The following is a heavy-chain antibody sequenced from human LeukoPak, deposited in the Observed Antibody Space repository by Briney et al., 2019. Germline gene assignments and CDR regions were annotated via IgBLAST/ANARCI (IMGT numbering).Heavy chain of an antibody. J-gene: IGHJ4*02. V-gene: IGHV4-31*03. CDR1: GGSISSSSYH. D-gene: IGHD3-3*01. CDR3: ARDWSLDY. CDR2: IYYSGST. Sequence: PSETLSLTCIVSGGSISSSSYHWSWIRQHPGKGLEWIGHIYYSGSTYYNPSLKSRVTISVDTSKNQFSLKLSSVTAADTAVYYCARDWSLDYWGQGTLVTVSS.